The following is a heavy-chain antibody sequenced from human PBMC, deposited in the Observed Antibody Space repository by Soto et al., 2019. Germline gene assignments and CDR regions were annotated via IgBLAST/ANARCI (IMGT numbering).Heavy chain of an antibody. V-gene: IGHV4-61*01. Sequence: QLQLQESGPGLVKPSETLSLTCSVSGGPISSGSYSWSWMRQPPGKRLEWIGYIYYSGTTNYNPSLKSRVPISVDTSKNQFSLKLSSVTAADTAVYYCARGGGSYYIAYWGQGTLVTVSS. J-gene: IGHJ4*02. CDR2: IYYSGTT. CDR3: ARGGGSYYIAY. D-gene: IGHD1-26*01. CDR1: GGPISSGSYS.